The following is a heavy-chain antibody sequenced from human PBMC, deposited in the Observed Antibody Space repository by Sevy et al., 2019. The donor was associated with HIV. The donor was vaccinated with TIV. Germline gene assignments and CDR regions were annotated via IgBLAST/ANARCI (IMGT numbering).Heavy chain of an antibody. CDR1: GFTFSSYS. J-gene: IGHJ3*02. CDR3: ARETMVRGVITTPDAFDI. Sequence: GGSLRLSCAASGFTFSSYSMNWVRQAPGKGLEWVSSISSSSGYIYYADSVKGRFTISRDNAKNSLYLQMNSLRAEDTAVYYYARETMVRGVITTPDAFDIWGQGTMVTVSS. V-gene: IGHV3-21*01. D-gene: IGHD3-10*01. CDR2: ISSSSGYI.